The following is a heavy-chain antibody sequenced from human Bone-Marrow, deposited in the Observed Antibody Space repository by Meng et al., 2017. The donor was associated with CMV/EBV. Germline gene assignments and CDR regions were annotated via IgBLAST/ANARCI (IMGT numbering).Heavy chain of an antibody. CDR1: FTFSDYY. V-gene: IGHV3-11*04. D-gene: IGHD1-7*01. CDR2: ISSSGSTI. Sequence: FTFSDYYMSWSRQAPGKGLEWVSYISSSGSTIYYADSVKGRFTISRDNAKNSLYLQMNSLRVEDTAVYYCAREKAPGRGNYGWFDPWGQGTLVTVSS. CDR3: AREKAPGRGNYGWFDP. J-gene: IGHJ5*02.